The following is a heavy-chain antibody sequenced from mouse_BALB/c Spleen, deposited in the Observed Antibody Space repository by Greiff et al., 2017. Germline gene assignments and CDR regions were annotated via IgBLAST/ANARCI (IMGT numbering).Heavy chain of an antibody. D-gene: IGHD1-2*01. J-gene: IGHJ2*01. CDR1: GYTFTNYW. CDR3: ARSRYYGYGDYFDY. Sequence: QVQLKESGAELVRPGTSVKMSCKAAGYTFTNYWIGWVKQRPGHGLEWIGDIYPGGGYTNYNEKFKGKATLTADTSSSTAYMQLSSLTSEDSAIYYCARSRYYGYGDYFDYWGQGTTLTVSS. V-gene: IGHV1-63*02. CDR2: IYPGGGYT.